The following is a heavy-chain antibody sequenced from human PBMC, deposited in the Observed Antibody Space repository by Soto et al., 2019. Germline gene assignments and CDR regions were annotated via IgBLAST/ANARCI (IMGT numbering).Heavy chain of an antibody. CDR1: GSTFTSDY. CDR3: ARGDCSGGSCYSIGYYFDY. J-gene: IGHJ4*02. CDR2: INPSGGST. V-gene: IGHV1-46*01. D-gene: IGHD2-15*01. Sequence: VALVKGSFKASGSTFTSDYMHWVRQAPGQGLEWMGIINPSGGSTSYAQKFQGRVTMTRDTSTSTVYMELSSLRSEDTAVYYCARGDCSGGSCYSIGYYFDYWGQGTLVNVSS.